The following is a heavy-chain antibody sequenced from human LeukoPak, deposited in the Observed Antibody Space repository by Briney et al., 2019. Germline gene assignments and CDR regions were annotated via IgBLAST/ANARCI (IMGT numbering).Heavy chain of an antibody. J-gene: IGHJ3*02. Sequence: ASVKVSCKASGYTFTGYYMHWVRQAPGQGLEWMGRINPNSGGTNYAQKFQGRVTMTRDTSISTAYMELSSLRSEDTAVYYCARAIRELLPPSDAFDIWGQGTMVTVSS. CDR1: GYTFTGYY. CDR2: INPNSGGT. V-gene: IGHV1-2*06. D-gene: IGHD1-26*01. CDR3: ARAIRELLPPSDAFDI.